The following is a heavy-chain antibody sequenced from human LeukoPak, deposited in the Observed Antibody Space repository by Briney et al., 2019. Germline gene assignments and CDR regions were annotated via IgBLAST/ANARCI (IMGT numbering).Heavy chain of an antibody. J-gene: IGHJ5*02. CDR1: GFIFNSAW. D-gene: IGHD3-22*01. CDR3: SYYYNSIDHSKGAS. CDR2: IRSRTEGGTT. V-gene: IGHV3-15*01. Sequence: GGSLRLSCAASGFIFNSAWMSWVRQAPGKGLEWVGRIRSRTEGGTTDYAAPVKGRFAISRDDSKNILYLQMNSLKTEDTGVYYCSYYYNSIDHSKGASWGQGTLVTVSS.